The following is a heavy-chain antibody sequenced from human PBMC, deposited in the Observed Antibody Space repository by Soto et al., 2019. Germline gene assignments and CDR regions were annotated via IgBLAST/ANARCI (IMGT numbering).Heavy chain of an antibody. CDR2: ISGSGGST. J-gene: IGHJ6*02. V-gene: IGHV3-23*01. D-gene: IGHD2-2*01. CDR3: ANKVVPAAYYYYYCMDV. CDR1: GFTFSSYA. Sequence: EVQLLESGGGLVQPGGSLRLSCAASGFTFSSYAMSWVRQAPGKGLEWVSAISGSGGSTYYADSVKGRFTISRDNSKNTLYLQLNSLRAEVTTVYYCANKVVPAAYYYYYCMDVWGQGTTVTVSS.